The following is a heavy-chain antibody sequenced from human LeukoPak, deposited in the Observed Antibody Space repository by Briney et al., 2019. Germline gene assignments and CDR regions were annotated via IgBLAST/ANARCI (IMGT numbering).Heavy chain of an antibody. D-gene: IGHD3-10*01. Sequence: PSGTLSLTCAVSGVSISSGGYSWSWIRQPPGKGLEWFVDIDYSGSTYYNPSLKSRVTISADTSTNQSSLKLSSVTAADTAVYYCASRSYYGVGGVGGYYYYMDVWGKGTTVTVSS. CDR3: ASRSYYGVGGVGGYYYYMDV. CDR1: GVSISSGGYS. V-gene: IGHV4-30-4*07. CDR2: IDYSGST. J-gene: IGHJ6*03.